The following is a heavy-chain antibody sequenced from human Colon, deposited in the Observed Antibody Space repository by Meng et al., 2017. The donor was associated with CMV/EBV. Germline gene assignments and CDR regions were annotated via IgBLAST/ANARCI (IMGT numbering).Heavy chain of an antibody. CDR2: ISSSSSYI. J-gene: IGHJ5*02. CDR3: ARGGDRAELRRYNWFDP. D-gene: IGHD3-16*01. V-gene: IGHV3-21*01. Sequence: GGSLRLSCAASGFTFSSYTMNWVRQAPAKGLEWVSSISSSSSYIYYADSVKGRFTISRDNAKNSLYLQMNSLRDEDTAVYYCARGGDRAELRRYNWFDPWGQGTLVTVS. CDR1: GFTFSSYT.